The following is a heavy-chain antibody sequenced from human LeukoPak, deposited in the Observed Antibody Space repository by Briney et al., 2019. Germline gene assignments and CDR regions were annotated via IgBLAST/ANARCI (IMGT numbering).Heavy chain of an antibody. CDR1: GGSISSGGYS. CDR3: ASPEVIHSQAQGYFDY. Sequence: SQTLSLACAVSGGSISSGGYSWSWLRQPPGKGLEWIGYIYHSGSTYYNPSLKSRVTISVDRSKNQFSLKLSSVTAADTAVYYCASPEVIHSQAQGYFDYWGQGTLVTVSS. D-gene: IGHD2/OR15-2a*01. CDR2: IYHSGST. J-gene: IGHJ4*02. V-gene: IGHV4-30-2*01.